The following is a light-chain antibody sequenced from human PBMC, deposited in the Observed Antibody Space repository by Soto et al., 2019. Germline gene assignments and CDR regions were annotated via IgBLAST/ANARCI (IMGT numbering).Light chain of an antibody. CDR1: QGIANY. V-gene: IGKV1-27*01. CDR2: PAS. Sequence: DIQMTQSPSSLSASVGDRVTLSCRASQGIANYLAWYHQKPGKVPELLIYPASTLQSGVPSRFSGSGSGTDFTLTISSLQPEDFASYYCQKYSSAPWTFCKGTNLEIK. CDR3: QKYSSAPWT. J-gene: IGKJ1*01.